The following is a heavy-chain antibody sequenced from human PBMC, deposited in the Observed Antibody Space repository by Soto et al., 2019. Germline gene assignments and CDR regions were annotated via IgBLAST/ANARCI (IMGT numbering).Heavy chain of an antibody. V-gene: IGHV3-48*01. CDR2: ITGISNTI. J-gene: IGHJ4*02. D-gene: IGHD5-18*01. Sequence: GGSLRLSCEASGFSFRGYSMSWVRQAPGKGLEWISYITGISNTIYYADSVKGRFTISRDNAKNSLYLQMNSLRPEDTAVYYCATLNSFGSDYWGRGTLVTVSS. CDR1: GFSFRGYS. CDR3: ATLNSFGSDY.